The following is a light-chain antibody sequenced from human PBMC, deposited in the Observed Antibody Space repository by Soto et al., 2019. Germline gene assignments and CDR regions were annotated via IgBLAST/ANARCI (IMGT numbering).Light chain of an antibody. Sequence: DIQMTQSPSSLSPSVGDRVTITCRASRSISDWLAWYQQKPGKAPELLIFDASNLKSGVSSRFSGSGSGTEFTLTITSLQPEDFATYYCQQYNDYSGMFGQGTKVDIK. V-gene: IGKV1-5*01. CDR3: QQYNDYSGM. J-gene: IGKJ1*01. CDR2: DAS. CDR1: RSISDW.